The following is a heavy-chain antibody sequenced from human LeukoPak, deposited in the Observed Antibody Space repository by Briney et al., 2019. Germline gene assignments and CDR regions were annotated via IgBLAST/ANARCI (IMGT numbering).Heavy chain of an antibody. CDR3: ARDSLYCGGDCYPDY. Sequence: GASVKVSCKASGYTFTGYYMHWVRQAPGQGLEWMGRISPNSGGTNYAQKFQGRVTMTRDTSISTAYMELSRLRSDDTAVYYCARDSLYCGGDCYPDYWGQGTLVTVSS. J-gene: IGHJ4*02. CDR1: GYTFTGYY. V-gene: IGHV1-2*06. CDR2: ISPNSGGT. D-gene: IGHD2-21*02.